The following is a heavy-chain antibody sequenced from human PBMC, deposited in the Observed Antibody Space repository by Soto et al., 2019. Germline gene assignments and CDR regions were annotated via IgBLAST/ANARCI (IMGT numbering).Heavy chain of an antibody. CDR3: AKGRIAVAAGAFDS. J-gene: IGHJ3*01. D-gene: IGHD6-19*01. Sequence: QVHLAESGGGVVQPGTSLRLSCAASGFPFDRYAIHWVRQAPGKGLEWVAAIWYDGSYTYYGESVKGRFLISRDNSKNTVFLEMNSFRAEDAAVYFCAKGRIAVAAGAFDSWGPGTRVIVSS. CDR1: GFPFDRYA. V-gene: IGHV3-33*03. CDR2: IWYDGSYT.